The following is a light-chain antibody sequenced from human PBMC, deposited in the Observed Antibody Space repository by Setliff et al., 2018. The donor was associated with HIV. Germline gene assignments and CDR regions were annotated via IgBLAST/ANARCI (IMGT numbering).Light chain of an antibody. V-gene: IGLV2-23*02. CDR2: DVT. Sequence: QSVLTQPASVSGSPGQSITISCTGSSSDIGNYESVSWYQQLPGEVPKLVIYDVTKRPSGVSNRFSASKSGNTASLTISGLQTDDEAHYYCSSYVGSDSWRFGGGTKVTVL. J-gene: IGLJ2*01. CDR1: SSDIGNYES. CDR3: SSYVGSDSWR.